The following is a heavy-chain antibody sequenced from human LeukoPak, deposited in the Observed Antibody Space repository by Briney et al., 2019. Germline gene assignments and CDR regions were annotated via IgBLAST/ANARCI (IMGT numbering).Heavy chain of an antibody. Sequence: GRSLRLSCAASGFTFSSYAMHWVRQAPRKGLEWVAVISYDGSNKYYADSVKGRFTISRDNSKNTPYLQMNSLRAEDTAVYYCARDAYYYDSSGYYGDAFDIWGQGTMVTVSS. CDR2: ISYDGSNK. CDR1: GFTFSSYA. CDR3: ARDAYYYDSSGYYGDAFDI. V-gene: IGHV3-30*04. J-gene: IGHJ3*02. D-gene: IGHD3-22*01.